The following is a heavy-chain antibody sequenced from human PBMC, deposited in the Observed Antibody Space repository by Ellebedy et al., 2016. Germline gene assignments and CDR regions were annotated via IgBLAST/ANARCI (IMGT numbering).Heavy chain of an antibody. CDR2: ISWNSGSI. CDR1: GFTFDDYA. V-gene: IGHV3-9*01. J-gene: IGHJ3*02. D-gene: IGHD6-13*01. Sequence: SLKISCAASGFTFDDYAMHWVRQSPGKGLEWVSGISWNSGSIAYADSVKGRFTISRDNAKNSLYLQMNSLRAEDTALYFCAKDWDGSWYAFDIWGQGTMVTVSS. CDR3: AKDWDGSWYAFDI.